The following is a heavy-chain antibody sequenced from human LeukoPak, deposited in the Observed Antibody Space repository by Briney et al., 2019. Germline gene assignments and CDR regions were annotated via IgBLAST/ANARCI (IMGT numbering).Heavy chain of an antibody. CDR1: GGSISTYF. V-gene: IGHV4-59*01. D-gene: IGHD2-15*01. CDR2: IHYTGTT. CDR3: ARYHQPSGPNWLDR. Sequence: SETLSLTCTVSGGSISTYFWTWIRQFPGKGLEWIGYIHYTGTTSYNPSLKSRVTISVDTSKNQFSLSLSSVTAADTAVYYCARYHQPSGPNWLDRWGQGTLVTVSS. J-gene: IGHJ5*02.